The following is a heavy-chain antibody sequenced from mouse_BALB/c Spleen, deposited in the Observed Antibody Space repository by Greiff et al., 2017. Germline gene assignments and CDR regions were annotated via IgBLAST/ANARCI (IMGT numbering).Heavy chain of an antibody. CDR1: GFNIKDYY. J-gene: IGHJ2*01. V-gene: IGHV14-1*02. CDR3: ARGGTVFDY. D-gene: IGHD4-1*01. CDR2: IDPENGNT. Sequence: EVKLVESGAELVRPGALVKLSCKASGFNIKDYYMHWVKQRPEQGLEWIGWIDPENGNTIYDPKFQGKASITADTSSNTAYLQLSSLTSEDTAVYYCARGGTVFDYWGQGTTLTVSS.